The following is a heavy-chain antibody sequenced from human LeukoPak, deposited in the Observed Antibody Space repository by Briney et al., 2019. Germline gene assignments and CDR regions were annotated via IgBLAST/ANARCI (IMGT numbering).Heavy chain of an antibody. CDR1: GFTLSSYW. CDR2: IKQDGSEK. J-gene: IGHJ6*02. D-gene: IGHD3-10*01. V-gene: IGHV3-7*01. Sequence: GGSLRLSCAASGFTLSSYWMSWIRQAPGKGLEWVANIKQDGSEKYYVDSVKGRFTISRDNAKNSLYLQMNSLRAEDTAIYYCARDRDGVDVWGQGTTVTVSS. CDR3: ARDRDGVDV.